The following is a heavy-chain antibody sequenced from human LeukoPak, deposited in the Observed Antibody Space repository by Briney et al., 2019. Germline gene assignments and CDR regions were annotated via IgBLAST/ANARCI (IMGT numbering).Heavy chain of an antibody. CDR2: IYTSGST. CDR1: GGSISSYY. Sequence: SETLSLTCTVSGGSISSYYWSWIRQPAGKGLEWIGRIYTSGSTNYNPSLKSRVTMSVDTSKNQFSLKLSSVTAADTAVHYCARGMDSSGYYALDYWGQGTLVTVSS. J-gene: IGHJ4*02. V-gene: IGHV4-4*07. CDR3: ARGMDSSGYYALDY. D-gene: IGHD3-22*01.